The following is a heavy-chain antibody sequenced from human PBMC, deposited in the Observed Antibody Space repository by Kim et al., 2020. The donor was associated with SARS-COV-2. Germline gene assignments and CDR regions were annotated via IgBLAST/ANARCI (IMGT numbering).Heavy chain of an antibody. V-gene: IGHV1-2*02. J-gene: IGHJ4*02. Sequence: ASVKVSCKASGYTFIDYYIHWVRQAPGQGLEWMGWIKPESGDTNYAQKFQGRVTMTRDTSISTGYMELSRVTSDDTAMYYCVRGRVISDSNGYCHFDYWGQGTLLTVSS. CDR3: VRGRVISDSNGYCHFDY. CDR2: IKPESGDT. D-gene: IGHD3-22*01. CDR1: GYTFIDYY.